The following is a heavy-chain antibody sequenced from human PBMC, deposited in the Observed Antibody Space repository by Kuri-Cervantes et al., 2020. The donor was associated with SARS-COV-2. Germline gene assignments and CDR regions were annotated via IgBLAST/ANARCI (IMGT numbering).Heavy chain of an antibody. V-gene: IGHV3-33*08. CDR3: ARDHGGTMYYFDY. J-gene: IGHJ4*02. CDR2: IWYDGSNK. Sequence: GESLKISCAASGFTFSSYGMHWVRQAPGKGLEWVAVIWYDGSNKYYADSVKGRFTISRDNSKNTLYLQMNSLRAEDTAVYYCARDHGGTMYYFDYWGQGTLVTVSS. D-gene: IGHD4-23*01. CDR1: GFTFSSYG.